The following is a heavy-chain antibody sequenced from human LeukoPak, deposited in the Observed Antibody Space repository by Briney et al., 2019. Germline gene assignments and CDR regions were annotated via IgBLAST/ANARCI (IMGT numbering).Heavy chain of an antibody. CDR2: VSHDGSTK. V-gene: IGHV3-30*07. D-gene: IGHD5-12*01. CDR1: GFSFSTYA. CDR3: CAITSGPFDS. J-gene: IGHJ4*02. Sequence: GGSLRLSCAASGFSFSTYAMHWVRQAPGMGPEWVAVVSHDGSTKYYTDSVKGRFTISKDNSKNTVYLQMDSLRAEDTAVYYCCAITSGPFDSWGQGTQVTVSS.